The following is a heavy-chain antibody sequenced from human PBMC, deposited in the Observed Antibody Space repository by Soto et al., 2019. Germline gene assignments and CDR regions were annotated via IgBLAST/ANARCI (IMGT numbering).Heavy chain of an antibody. Sequence: QIQLVQSGAEVKKPGASVKVSCKASGYTFTSYGVSWVRQAPGQGLEWMGWISTDYGDTRSAHKFQGRAILTTDRSTTTGYLELTSLRSYDTAIYFCARDLRNSRNFGYYFDYWGQGTLVNVST. V-gene: IGHV1-18*01. CDR2: ISTDYGDT. J-gene: IGHJ4*02. CDR1: GYTFTSYG. D-gene: IGHD3-22*01. CDR3: ARDLRNSRNFGYYFDY.